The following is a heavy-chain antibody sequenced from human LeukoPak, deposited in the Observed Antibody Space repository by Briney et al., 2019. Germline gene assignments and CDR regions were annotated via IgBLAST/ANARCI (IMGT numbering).Heavy chain of an antibody. CDR2: IYYSGST. CDR3: ARHRYYYRSGSYYGAPYYMDV. Sequence: SETLSLTCTVSGVSITTYYWSWIRQPPGKGLESLGRIYYSGSTYYNPSLKSRVTISLDTSKNQFSLKLSSVTAADTAVYYCARHRYYYRSGSYYGAPYYMDVWGKGTTVTISS. V-gene: IGHV4-59*05. CDR1: GVSITTYY. J-gene: IGHJ6*03. D-gene: IGHD3-10*01.